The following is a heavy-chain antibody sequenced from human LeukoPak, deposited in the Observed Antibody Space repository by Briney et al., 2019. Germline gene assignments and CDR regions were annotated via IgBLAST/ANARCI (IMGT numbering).Heavy chain of an antibody. CDR1: GGSISSGGYY. Sequence: SQTLSLTCTVSGGSISSGGYYWNWIRQHPGKGLEWIGYIYYSGSTYYNPSLKSRVTISVDTSKNQFSLKLSSVTAADTAVYYCARLEDSSGYYLDYWGQGTLVTVSS. D-gene: IGHD3-22*01. CDR2: IYYSGST. J-gene: IGHJ4*02. V-gene: IGHV4-31*03. CDR3: ARLEDSSGYYLDY.